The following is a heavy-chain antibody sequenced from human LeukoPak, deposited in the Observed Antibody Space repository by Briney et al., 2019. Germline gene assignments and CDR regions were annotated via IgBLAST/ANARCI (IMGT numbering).Heavy chain of an antibody. CDR3: AKDDYGDGALDC. CDR1: GFTFGDYA. D-gene: IGHD4-17*01. V-gene: IGHV3-9*01. J-gene: IGHJ4*02. Sequence: SGGSLRLSCAASGFTFGDYAMHWVRQAPGKGLEWVSGISWNSGSIGYAGSVKGRFTISRDNAKNSLYLQMNSLRAEDTALYYCAKDDYGDGALDCWGQGTLVTVSS. CDR2: ISWNSGSI.